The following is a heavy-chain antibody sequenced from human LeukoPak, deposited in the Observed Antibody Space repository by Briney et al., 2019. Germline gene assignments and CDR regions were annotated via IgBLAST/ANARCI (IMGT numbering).Heavy chain of an antibody. CDR1: GFXFSSYW. V-gene: IGHV3-74*01. J-gene: IGHJ5*02. CDR3: TRGGGYSYEPFDP. CDR2: INSDGRST. D-gene: IGHD5-18*01. Sequence: GGSLRLSCAASGFXFSSYWMHWVRQAPGKGLVWVSRINSDGRSTYYADSVKGRFTISIDNARNTLYLQMNSLRAEDTAVYYCTRGGGYSYEPFDPWGQGTLVTVSS.